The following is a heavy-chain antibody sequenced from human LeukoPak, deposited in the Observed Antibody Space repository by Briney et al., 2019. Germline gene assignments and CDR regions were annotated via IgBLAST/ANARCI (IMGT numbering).Heavy chain of an antibody. J-gene: IGHJ4*02. CDR1: GGTFSSYA. CDR2: IIPIFGTA. V-gene: IGHV1-69*13. CDR3: ATEYQLRPRVFDY. D-gene: IGHD2-2*01. Sequence: SVKVSCKASGGTFSSYAISWVRQAPGQGLEWMGGIIPIFGTANYAQKFQGRVTITADESTSTAYMELSSLRSEDTAVYYCATEYQLRPRVFDYWGQGTLVTVTS.